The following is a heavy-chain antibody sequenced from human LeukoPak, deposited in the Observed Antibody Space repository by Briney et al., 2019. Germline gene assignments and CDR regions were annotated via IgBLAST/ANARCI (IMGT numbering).Heavy chain of an antibody. J-gene: IGHJ6*03. CDR3: ARGSSGWYGAYYYYYYYMDV. D-gene: IGHD6-19*01. V-gene: IGHV3-7*01. CDR1: GFTFSSYW. Sequence: GGSLRLSCAASGFTFSSYWMSWVRQAPGKGREWVANIKQDVSEKNYVDSVKGRFTISRDNAKNSLYLQMNSLRAEDTAVYYCARGSSGWYGAYYYYYYYMDVWGKGTTVTVSS. CDR2: IKQDVSEK.